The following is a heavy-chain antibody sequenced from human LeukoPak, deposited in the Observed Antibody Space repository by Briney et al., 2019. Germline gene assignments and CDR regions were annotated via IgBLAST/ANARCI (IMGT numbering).Heavy chain of an antibody. CDR1: GDSVSSNSAA. V-gene: IGHV6-1*01. J-gene: IGHJ5*02. CDR3: ARGYGSGSVAGNWFDP. D-gene: IGHD3-10*01. CDR2: TYYRSKWYN. Sequence: SQTLSLTCAISGDSVSSNSAAWNWIRQSPSRGLEWLGRTYYRSKWYNDYAVSGKSRITINPDTSKNQFSLQLSSVTPEDTAMYYCARGYGSGSVAGNWFDPWGQGTLVTVSS.